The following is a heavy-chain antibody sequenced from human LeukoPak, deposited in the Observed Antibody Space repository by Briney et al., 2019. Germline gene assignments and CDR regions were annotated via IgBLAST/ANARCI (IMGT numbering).Heavy chain of an antibody. CDR3: AKDWELTPRFDP. V-gene: IGHV3-30*02. J-gene: IGHJ5*02. Sequence: GGSLRLSCAASRFTFSSYGMHWVRQAPGKGREWVAFIRYDGSNKYYADSVKGRFTISRDNSKNTLYLQMNSLRAEDTAAYYCAKDWELTPRFDPSGQGTLVTVSS. CDR2: IRYDGSNK. CDR1: RFTFSSYG. D-gene: IGHD1-7*01.